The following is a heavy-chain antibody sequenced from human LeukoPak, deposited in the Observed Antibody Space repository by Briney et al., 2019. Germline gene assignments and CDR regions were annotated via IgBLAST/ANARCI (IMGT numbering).Heavy chain of an antibody. CDR1: GFTFSSYA. J-gene: IGHJ4*02. CDR3: AKTPSRMVRGVIS. D-gene: IGHD3-10*01. V-gene: IGHV3-23*01. Sequence: GGSLRLSCAATGFTFSSYAMNWVRQAQGKGLEWVSAISGSGGSTYYADSVKGRFTISRDNSKNTLYLQMNSLRAEDTAVYYCAKTPSRMVRGVISWGQGTLVTVSS. CDR2: ISGSGGST.